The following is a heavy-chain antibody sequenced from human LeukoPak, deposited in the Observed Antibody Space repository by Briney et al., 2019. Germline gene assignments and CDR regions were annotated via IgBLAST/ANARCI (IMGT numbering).Heavy chain of an antibody. CDR2: IKQDGSEK. D-gene: IGHD3-22*01. Sequence: QPGGSLRLSCAASGFTFSSYWMSWVRQAPGKGLEWVANIKQDGSEKYYVDSVKGRFTISRDNAKNSLHLQMNSLRAEDTAVYYCARDSSDYYDSSGYQDYWGQGTLVTVSS. CDR1: GFTFSSYW. CDR3: ARDSSDYYDSSGYQDY. J-gene: IGHJ4*02. V-gene: IGHV3-7*01.